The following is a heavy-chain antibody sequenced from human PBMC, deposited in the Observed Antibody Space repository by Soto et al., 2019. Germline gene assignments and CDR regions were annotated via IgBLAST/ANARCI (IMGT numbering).Heavy chain of an antibody. J-gene: IGHJ3*02. D-gene: IGHD2-2*01. V-gene: IGHV3-21*01. CDR3: ARDNMDKWYPAFDI. CDR2: ISSSSSYI. Sequence: PGGSLRLSCAASGFTFSSYSMNWVRQAPGKGLEWASSISSSSSYIYYADSVKGRFTISRDNAKNSLYLQVNSLRAEDTAVYYCARDNMDKWYPAFDIWGQGTMVTVSS. CDR1: GFTFSSYS.